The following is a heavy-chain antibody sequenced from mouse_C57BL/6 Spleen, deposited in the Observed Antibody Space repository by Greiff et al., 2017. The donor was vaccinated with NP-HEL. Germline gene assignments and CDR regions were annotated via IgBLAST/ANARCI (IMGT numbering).Heavy chain of an antibody. CDR1: GFNIKDDY. CDR2: IDPENGDT. D-gene: IGHD1-1*01. J-gene: IGHJ1*03. V-gene: IGHV14-4*01. CDR3: TTSYGSSSYGYFDV. Sequence: VQLQQSGAELVRPGASVTLSCTASGFNIKDDYMHWVKQRPEQGLEWIGWIDPENGDTEYASKFQGKATITADPSSHTAYLQLSSLTSEDTAVYYCTTSYGSSSYGYFDVWGTGTTVTVSS.